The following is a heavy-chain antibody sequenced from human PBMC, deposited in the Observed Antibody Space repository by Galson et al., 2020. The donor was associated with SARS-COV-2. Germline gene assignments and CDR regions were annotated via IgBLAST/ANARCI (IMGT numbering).Heavy chain of an antibody. J-gene: IGHJ4*02. D-gene: IGHD5-12*01. V-gene: IGHV3-43*01. CDR3: AKGYSGYDFYDRFDY. Sequence: GGSLRLSCAASGFTFDDYTMHWVRQAPGKGLEWVSLISWDGGSTYYADSVKGRFTISRDNSKNSLYLQMNSLRTEDTALYYCAKGYSGYDFYDRFDYWGQGTLVTVSS. CDR2: ISWDGGST. CDR1: GFTFDDYT.